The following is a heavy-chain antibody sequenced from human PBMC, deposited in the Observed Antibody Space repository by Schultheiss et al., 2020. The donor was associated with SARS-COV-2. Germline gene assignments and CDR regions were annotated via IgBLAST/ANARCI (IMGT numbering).Heavy chain of an antibody. V-gene: IGHV3-15*07. CDR1: GFTFSNAW. D-gene: IGHD3-22*01. CDR3: ARVYDSSGYYYGGYYYYGMDV. Sequence: GGSLRLSCAASGFTFSNAWMNWVRQAPGKGLEWVGRIKSKTDGGTTDYAAPVKGRFTISRDNSKNTLYLQMNSLRAEDTAVYYCARVYDSSGYYYGGYYYYGMDVWGQGTTVTVSS. CDR2: IKSKTDGGTT. J-gene: IGHJ6*02.